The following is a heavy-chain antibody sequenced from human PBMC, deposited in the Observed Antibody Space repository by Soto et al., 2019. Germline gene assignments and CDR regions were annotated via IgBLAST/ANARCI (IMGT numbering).Heavy chain of an antibody. Sequence: SVKVSCKASGGTFSSYAISWVRQAPGQGLEWMGGIIPIFGTANYAQKFQGRVTITADKSTSTAYMELSSLRSEDTAVYYCARGPHIVVVPAAIPRANYYYGMDVWGQGTTVTSP. D-gene: IGHD2-2*02. V-gene: IGHV1-69*06. J-gene: IGHJ6*02. CDR1: GGTFSSYA. CDR2: IIPIFGTA. CDR3: ARGPHIVVVPAAIPRANYYYGMDV.